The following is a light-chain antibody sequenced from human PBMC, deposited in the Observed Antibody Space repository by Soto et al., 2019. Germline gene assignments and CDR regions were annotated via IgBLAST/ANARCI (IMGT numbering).Light chain of an antibody. CDR1: GSNVGASYD. CDR3: QSYDNILSGPL. J-gene: IGLJ3*02. Sequence: QPALTQPPSVSGAPGQTITMSCTGSGSNVGASYDVHWYQVLPGAGPRLLIYKNNNRPSGVPDRFSGSKSGTSASLAITGLRAEDEADYYCQSYDNILSGPLFGGGTKVTVL. V-gene: IGLV1-40*01. CDR2: KNN.